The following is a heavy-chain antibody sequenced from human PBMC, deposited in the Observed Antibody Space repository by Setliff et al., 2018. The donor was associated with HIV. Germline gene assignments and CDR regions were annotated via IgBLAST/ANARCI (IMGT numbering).Heavy chain of an antibody. D-gene: IGHD3-10*01. CDR3: ASDWELGHGFYI. V-gene: IGHV1-8*02. CDR2: MNPNSGNT. J-gene: IGHJ3*02. CDR1: GYTFTNYD. Sequence: GASVKVSCKASGYTFTNYDLNWVRQASGQGLEWMGWMNPNSGNTGYAQKFQGRLAMTRNTSIDTAYMELSILTSEDTAVYYCASDWELGHGFYIWGQGTMITVSS.